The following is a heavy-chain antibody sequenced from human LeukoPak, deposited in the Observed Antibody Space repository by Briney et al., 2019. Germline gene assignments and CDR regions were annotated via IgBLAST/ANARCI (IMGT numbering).Heavy chain of an antibody. CDR1: GFTFSSYA. CDR2: ISGSGGST. Sequence: PGGSLRLSCAASGFTFSSYAMSWVRQAPGKGLEWVSVISGSGGSTYYADSVKGRLTISRDNSKNTLFLQMNSLRAEDTAVYYCAKRAQYSSNKSEFDFWGQGTLVTVSS. CDR3: AKRAQYSSNKSEFDF. J-gene: IGHJ4*02. D-gene: IGHD4-11*01. V-gene: IGHV3-23*01.